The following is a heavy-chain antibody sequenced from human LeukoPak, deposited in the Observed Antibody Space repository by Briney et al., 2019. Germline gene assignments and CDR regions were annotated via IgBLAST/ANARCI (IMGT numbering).Heavy chain of an antibody. CDR3: ARLPVAGRTLYYFDY. CDR2: IYPGDSDT. CDR1: GYSFTSYW. D-gene: IGHD6-19*01. V-gene: IGHV5-51*01. J-gene: IGHJ4*02. Sequence: GESLKISCKGSGYSFTSYWIGWVRQMPGKGLEWMGIIYPGDSDTRYSPSFQGQVTISADKSISTAYLQWSSLKASDTAMYYCARLPVAGRTLYYFDYWGQGTLVAVSS.